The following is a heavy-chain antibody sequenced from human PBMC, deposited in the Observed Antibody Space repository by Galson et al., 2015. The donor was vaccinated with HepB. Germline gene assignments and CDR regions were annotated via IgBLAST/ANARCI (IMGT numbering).Heavy chain of an antibody. J-gene: IGHJ4*02. CDR2: IYSGGRT. CDR3: ARGETPMLLDY. Sequence: SLRLSCAASGFTVSSNYMSWVRQAPGKGLEWVSIIYSGGRTYYIDSVKGRFTISRDNSKNTVFLQMNSLRADDTAVYYCARGETPMLLDYWGQGTLVTVSS. CDR1: GFTVSSNY. D-gene: IGHD5-18*01. V-gene: IGHV3-53*01.